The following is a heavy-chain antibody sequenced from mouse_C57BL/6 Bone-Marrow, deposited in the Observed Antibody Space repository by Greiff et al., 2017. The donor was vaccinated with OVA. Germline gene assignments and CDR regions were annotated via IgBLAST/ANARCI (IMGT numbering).Heavy chain of an antibody. J-gene: IGHJ2*01. Sequence: VQLQQPGAELVRPGSSVKLSCKASGYTFTSYWMDWVKQRPGQGLEWIGNIYPSDSETHYNQKFKDKATLTVDKSSSTAYMQLSSLTSEDSAVYYCARRTQARIFDYWGQGTTLTVSS. CDR3: ARRTQARIFDY. D-gene: IGHD3-2*02. V-gene: IGHV1-61*01. CDR2: IYPSDSET. CDR1: GYTFTSYW.